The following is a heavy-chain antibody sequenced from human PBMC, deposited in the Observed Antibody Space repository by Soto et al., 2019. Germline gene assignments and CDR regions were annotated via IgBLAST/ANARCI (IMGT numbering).Heavy chain of an antibody. CDR1: GFTFSSYS. CDR3: AKDLRYFDWLPSVPPTDY. CDR2: ISTTSSTI. D-gene: IGHD3-9*01. V-gene: IGHV3-48*01. Sequence: GSLRLSCAASGFTFSSYSMNWVRQAPGKGLEWVSYISTTSSTIYYADSVKGRFTISRDNSKNTLYLQMNSLRAEDTAVYYCAKDLRYFDWLPSVPPTDYWGQGTLVTVSS. J-gene: IGHJ4*02.